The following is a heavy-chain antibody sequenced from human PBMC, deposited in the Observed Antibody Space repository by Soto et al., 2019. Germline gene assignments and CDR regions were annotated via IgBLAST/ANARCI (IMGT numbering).Heavy chain of an antibody. V-gene: IGHV1-46*01. Sequence: QVQLVQSGAEVKKPGASVKVSCKASGYTFTSYYMHWVRQAPGQGLEWMGIINPSGGSTSYAQKLQGRVTMSRDKAPGTVFLGVGSLGSEDTGVEYRAGGGGGDFWSGYYYDYWGQGTLVTVSS. CDR3: AGGGGGDFWSGYYYDY. CDR2: INPSGGST. J-gene: IGHJ4*02. D-gene: IGHD3-3*01. CDR1: GYTFTSYY.